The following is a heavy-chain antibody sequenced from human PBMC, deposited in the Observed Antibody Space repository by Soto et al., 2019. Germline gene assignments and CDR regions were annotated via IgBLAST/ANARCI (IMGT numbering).Heavy chain of an antibody. J-gene: IGHJ3*02. Sequence: SVKVSCKASGGTFSSYAISWVRQAPGQGLEWMGGIIPIFGTANYAQKFQGRVTITADESTSTAYMELSSLRSEDTAVYYCARDSMSLGIWAEDAYDIRGQGTMVTVSS. CDR2: IIPIFGTA. D-gene: IGHD3-16*01. CDR1: GGTFSSYA. CDR3: ARDSMSLGIWAEDAYDI. V-gene: IGHV1-69*13.